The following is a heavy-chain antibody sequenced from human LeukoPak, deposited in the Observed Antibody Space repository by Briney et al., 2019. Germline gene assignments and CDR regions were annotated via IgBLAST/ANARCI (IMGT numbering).Heavy chain of an antibody. V-gene: IGHV1-18*01. J-gene: IGHJ3*01. CDR3: ARSGFCTSSSCYRESDGLDF. CDR2: VSGYNGST. Sequence: ASVKVSCKASGYNFISYGVSWVRQAPGQGLEWMGWVSGYNGSTNYAQKMEYRVIMTTDPATSTAYMELRDLRSGDTAVYYCARSGFCTSSSCYRESDGLDFWGQGTMVTVSS. D-gene: IGHD2-2*01. CDR1: GYNFISYG.